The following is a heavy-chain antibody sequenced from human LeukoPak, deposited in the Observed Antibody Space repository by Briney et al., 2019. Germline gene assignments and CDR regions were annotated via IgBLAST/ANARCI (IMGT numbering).Heavy chain of an antibody. D-gene: IGHD6-19*01. CDR2: IYTSGST. CDR3: ARFSLGIAVAGTGEAFDI. J-gene: IGHJ3*02. V-gene: IGHV4-4*07. CDR1: GGSISSYY. Sequence: SETLSLTCTVSGGSISSYYWSWIRQPAGKGLEWIVRIYTSGSTNYNPSLKSRVTMSVDTSKNQFSLKLSSVTAADTAVYYCARFSLGIAVAGTGEAFDIWGHGTMVTVSS.